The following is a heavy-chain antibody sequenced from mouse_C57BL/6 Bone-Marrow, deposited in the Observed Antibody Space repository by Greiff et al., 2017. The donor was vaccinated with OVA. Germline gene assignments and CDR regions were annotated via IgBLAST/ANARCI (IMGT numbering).Heavy chain of an antibody. Sequence: QVQLKQSGAELVRPGASVKLSCKASGYTFTDYYINWVKQRPGQGLEWIARIYPGSGNTYYNEKFKGKATLTAEKSSSTAYMELRSLTSEDSAVYFCARNYGSSYGFAYWGQGTLVTVSA. CDR3: ARNYGSSYGFAY. CDR2: IYPGSGNT. CDR1: GYTFTDYY. V-gene: IGHV1-76*01. D-gene: IGHD1-1*01. J-gene: IGHJ3*01.